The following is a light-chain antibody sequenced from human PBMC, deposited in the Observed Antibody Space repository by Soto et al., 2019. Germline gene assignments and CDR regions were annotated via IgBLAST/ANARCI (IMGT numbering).Light chain of an antibody. J-gene: IGKJ5*01. CDR1: QSVSSS. CDR3: QQRSDWPLT. CDR2: DVS. V-gene: IGKV3-11*01. Sequence: EVVMPQSPATLSVSPVERATVSCRASQSVSSSLSWYQQRFGQSPRLLIYDVSNRASGIPARFSGSGSETDFTLTISSLEPEDFAVYYCQQRSDWPLTFGQGTRLEIK.